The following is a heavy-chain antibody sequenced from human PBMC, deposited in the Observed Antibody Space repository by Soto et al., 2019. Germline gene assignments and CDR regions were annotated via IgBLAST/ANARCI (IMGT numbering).Heavy chain of an antibody. CDR1: GYTFTSYG. J-gene: IGHJ6*02. CDR2: ISAYNGNT. D-gene: IGHD3-22*01. V-gene: IGHV1-18*01. Sequence: ASVKVSCKASGYTFTSYGISWVRQAPGQGLEWMGWISAYNGNTNYAQKLQGRVTMTTDTSTSTVYMELSSLRSEDTAVYYCARGGLIVEVITYLNYGMDVWGQGTTVTVSS. CDR3: ARGGLIVEVITYLNYGMDV.